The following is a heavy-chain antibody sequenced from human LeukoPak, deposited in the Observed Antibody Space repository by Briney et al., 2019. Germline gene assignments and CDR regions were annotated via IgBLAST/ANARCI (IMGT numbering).Heavy chain of an antibody. CDR3: VIKRTDPSYFDY. CDR1: GFTFSNYG. V-gene: IGHV3-21*01. J-gene: IGHJ4*02. Sequence: GGSLRLSCAASGFTFSNYGMNWVRQAPGKGLEWVSFTDTSGSYIYYGDSVKGRFTISRNNPKNSLYLQMNSLRAEDTAVYYCVIKRTDPSYFDYWGQGTLVTVSS. CDR2: TDTSGSYI.